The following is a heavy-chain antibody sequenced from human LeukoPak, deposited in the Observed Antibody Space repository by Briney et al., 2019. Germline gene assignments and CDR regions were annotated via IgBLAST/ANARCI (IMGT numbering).Heavy chain of an antibody. CDR2: ISGSATST. CDR3: AKLGLKLGGDY. J-gene: IGHJ4*02. V-gene: IGHV3-23*01. D-gene: IGHD3-16*01. CDR1: GFTFSTYA. Sequence: PGGSLRLSCAASGFTFSTYAMSWVRQAPGKGLEWVSAISGSATSTYYADSVKGRFTISRDNPKNTLYLQMNSLRAEDTAVCYCAKLGLKLGGDYWGQGTLVTVSS.